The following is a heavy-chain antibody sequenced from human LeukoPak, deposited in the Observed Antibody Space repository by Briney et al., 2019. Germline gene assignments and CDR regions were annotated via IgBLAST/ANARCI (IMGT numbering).Heavy chain of an antibody. CDR1: GDSISRYY. CDR3: ARGGEYQLLIPWDY. Sequence: SETLSLTCTVSGDSISRYYWSWIGQPPGKGLEWIGYIYYSGSTNYNPSLKSRVTISVDTSKNQFSLKLSSVTAADTAVYYCARGGEYQLLIPWDYWGQGTLVTVSS. D-gene: IGHD2-2*01. CDR2: IYYSGST. V-gene: IGHV4-59*01. J-gene: IGHJ4*02.